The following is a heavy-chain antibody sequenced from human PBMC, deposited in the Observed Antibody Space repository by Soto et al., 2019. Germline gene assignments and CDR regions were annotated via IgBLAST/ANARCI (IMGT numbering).Heavy chain of an antibody. D-gene: IGHD6-6*01. V-gene: IGHV3-7*03. Sequence: TWTSCYWGWIRQPPGKGLEWVANIKQDGSEKYYVDSVKGRFTISRDNAKNSLYLQMNSLRAEDTAVYYCARDQREYSSSSSYYYGMDVWGQGTTVTVSS. CDR2: IKQDGSEK. CDR3: ARDQREYSSSSSYYYGMDV. CDR1: TWTSCY. J-gene: IGHJ6*02.